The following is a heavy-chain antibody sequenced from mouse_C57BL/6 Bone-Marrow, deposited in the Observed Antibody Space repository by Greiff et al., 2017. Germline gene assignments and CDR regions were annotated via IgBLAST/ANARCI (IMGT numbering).Heavy chain of an antibody. V-gene: IGHV1-4*01. CDR1: GYTFTSYT. J-gene: IGHJ2*01. D-gene: IGHD1-1*01. Sequence: LQESGAELARPGASVKMSCKASGYTFTSYTMHWVKQRPGQGLEWIGYINPSSGYTKYNQKFKDKAILTADKSSSTAYMQLSSLTSEDSAVYYCASLYGLDYWGQGTTLTVSS. CDR3: ASLYGLDY. CDR2: INPSSGYT.